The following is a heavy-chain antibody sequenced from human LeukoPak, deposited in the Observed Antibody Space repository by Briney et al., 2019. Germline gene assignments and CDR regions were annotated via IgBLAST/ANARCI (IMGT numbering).Heavy chain of an antibody. CDR1: GVTFSSYW. J-gene: IGHJ4*02. CDR3: ARHLSGITGYTYGRGIDY. V-gene: IGHV3-7*01. CDR2: RKKDGSEK. Sequence: GGSLRLSCAASGVTFSSYWMSWVRQAPGRGLEWVANRKKDGSEKYYVDSVKGRFTISRDNAKKSLYLQMNSLRAEDTAVYYCARHLSGITGYTYGRGIDYWGQGTLLTVSS. D-gene: IGHD5-18*01.